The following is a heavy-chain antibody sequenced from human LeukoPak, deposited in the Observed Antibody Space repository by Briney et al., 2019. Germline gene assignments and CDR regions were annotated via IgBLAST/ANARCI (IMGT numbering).Heavy chain of an antibody. D-gene: IGHD5-24*01. V-gene: IGHV1-18*01. Sequence: GASVKVTCKASGYTFTNCGISWVRQAPGQGLEWMGWISAYNGNTNYAKKLQGRVTMTTDTSTNTVYMELRSLRSDDTAVYYCAREREDGYNYGDDYWGQGTLVTVSS. J-gene: IGHJ4*02. CDR3: AREREDGYNYGDDY. CDR1: GYTFTNCG. CDR2: ISAYNGNT.